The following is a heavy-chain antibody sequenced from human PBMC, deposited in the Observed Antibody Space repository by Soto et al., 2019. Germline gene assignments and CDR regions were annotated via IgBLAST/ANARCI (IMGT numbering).Heavy chain of an antibody. V-gene: IGHV4-30-4*01. D-gene: IGHD3-3*01. Sequence: SETLSLTCTVSGGSISSGDYYWTWIRQAPGKGLEWIGYVPHSGSTYYNPSLKRRVTLSLDMYKNQFSLNLNSVTAADTAIYYWVREASGRVKMFGVALGGRMDVWGQGTSVTVSS. CDR1: GGSISSGDYY. J-gene: IGHJ6*02. CDR3: VREASGRVKMFGVALGGRMDV. CDR2: VPHSGST.